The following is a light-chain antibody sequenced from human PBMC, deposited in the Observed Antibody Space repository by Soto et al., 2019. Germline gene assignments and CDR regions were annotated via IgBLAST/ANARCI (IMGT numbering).Light chain of an antibody. V-gene: IGKV4-1*01. Sequence: DIVMTQSPDSLAVSLGERATINCKSSQSVLYSSNNKNYLAWHQQKPRQPPKLLIYWASTRESGVPGRFSGSGSGTDFTLTISSLQAEDVAVYFCQQYYSTPHTFGQGTKLEIK. CDR3: QQYYSTPHT. CDR2: WAS. CDR1: QSVLYSSNNKNY. J-gene: IGKJ2*01.